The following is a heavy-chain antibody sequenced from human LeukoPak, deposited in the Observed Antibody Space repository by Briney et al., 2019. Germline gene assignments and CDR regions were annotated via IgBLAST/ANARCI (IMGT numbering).Heavy chain of an antibody. Sequence: ASVKVSCKASGGTFKNYAISWVRQAPGQGLEWMGGILPIFGTTNYAQKFQARVTITADESTSTAYMEMSSLRSEDTAVYYCAREGRLRYFDYWGQGTLVTVSS. CDR2: ILPIFGTT. D-gene: IGHD4-17*01. CDR1: GGTFKNYA. V-gene: IGHV1-69*13. CDR3: AREGRLRYFDY. J-gene: IGHJ4*02.